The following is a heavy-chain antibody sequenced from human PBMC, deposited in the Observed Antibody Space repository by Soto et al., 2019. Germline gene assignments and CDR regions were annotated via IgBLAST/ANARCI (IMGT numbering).Heavy chain of an antibody. Sequence: QLQLQESGSGLVKPSQTLSLTCAVSGASISSGGSSWSWIRQAPGTGLEWIGYIYPSGITNYNPSFKGRVTISVDKSQNQFSLSLSFVTAADTAVYYCARGLAVRGSYGLDVWGQGTTVTVSS. J-gene: IGHJ6*02. V-gene: IGHV4-30-2*01. CDR2: IYPSGIT. CDR3: ARGLAVRGSYGLDV. D-gene: IGHD3-10*01. CDR1: GASISSGGSS.